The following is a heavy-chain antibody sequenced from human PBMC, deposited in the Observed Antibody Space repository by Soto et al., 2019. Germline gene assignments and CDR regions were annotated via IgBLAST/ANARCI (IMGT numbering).Heavy chain of an antibody. Sequence: SGPTLVNPTQTLTLTCTFSGFSLSTSGMCVSWIRQSPGKALEWLALIDWDDDKYYSTSLKTRLTISKDTSKNQVVLILTNMDPVDTATYYCARTRSYSGSYTWFDPWGQGTLVTVSS. CDR1: GFSLSTSGMC. D-gene: IGHD1-26*01. V-gene: IGHV2-70*01. CDR2: IDWDDDK. J-gene: IGHJ5*02. CDR3: ARTRSYSGSYTWFDP.